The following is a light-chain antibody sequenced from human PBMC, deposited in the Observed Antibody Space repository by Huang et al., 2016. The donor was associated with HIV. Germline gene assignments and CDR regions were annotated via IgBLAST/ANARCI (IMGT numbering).Light chain of an antibody. CDR2: AS. V-gene: IGKV1-39*01. J-gene: IGKJ1*01. CDR3: QQSYSSPWT. Sequence: DIQMTQSPSSLSASVGDRVTITCRTSQSVGNSLNWYQQKPGKAPELLIYASSLQAWVSSRFSGSGSGTDFTLIISSRQPEEFDTYYCQQSYSSPWTFGQGTKVDLK. CDR1: QSVGNS.